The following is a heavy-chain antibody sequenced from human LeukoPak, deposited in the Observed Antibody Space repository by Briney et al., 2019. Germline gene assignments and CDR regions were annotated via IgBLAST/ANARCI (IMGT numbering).Heavy chain of an antibody. CDR3: ARVTVSHYYYYMDV. Sequence: KPSETLSLTCAVYGGSFSGYYWSWIRQPPGKGLEWIGEINHSGSTNYNPSLKSRVTISVDTSKNQFSLKLSSVTAADTAVYYCARVTVSHYYYYMDVWGKGTTVTVSS. J-gene: IGHJ6*03. CDR2: INHSGST. V-gene: IGHV4-34*01. CDR1: GGSFSGYY.